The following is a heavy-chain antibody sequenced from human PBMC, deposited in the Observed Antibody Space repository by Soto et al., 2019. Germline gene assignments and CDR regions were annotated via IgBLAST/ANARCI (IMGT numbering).Heavy chain of an antibody. J-gene: IGHJ3*02. D-gene: IGHD3-9*01. CDR1: GYTFTSYY. CDR2: INPSGGST. CDR3: AETRIRYFDWLFLDAVDI. Sequence: ASVKVSCKASGYTFTSYYMHWVRQAPGQGLEWMGIINPSGGSTSYAQKFQGRVTMTRDTSTSTAYMELSSLRSEDTAVYYCAETRIRYFDWLFLDAVDIWGQGTMVT. V-gene: IGHV1-46*01.